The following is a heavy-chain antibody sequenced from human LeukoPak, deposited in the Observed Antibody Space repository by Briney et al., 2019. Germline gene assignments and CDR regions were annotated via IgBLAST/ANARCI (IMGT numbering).Heavy chain of an antibody. CDR1: GDSVSSNSAA. D-gene: IGHD6-13*01. J-gene: IGHJ4*02. CDR2: TYYRSKWYN. V-gene: IGHV6-1*01. Sequence: SQTLSLTCALSGDSVSSNSAAWNWLRQSPSSGLEWLGRTYYRSKWYNDYAVSVKSRINIKPDTSKNQFSLQLNSVTPEDTAVYYCARDQAGLDYWGQGTLVTVSS. CDR3: ARDQAGLDY.